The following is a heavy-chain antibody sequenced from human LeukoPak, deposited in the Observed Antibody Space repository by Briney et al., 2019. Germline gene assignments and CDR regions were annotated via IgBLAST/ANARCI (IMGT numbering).Heavy chain of an antibody. V-gene: IGHV1-69*04. D-gene: IGHD1-14*01. CDR2: IIPILGIA. CDR1: GGTFSSYA. CDR3: ARVPEPASWLNVIDI. J-gene: IGHJ3*02. Sequence: ASVKVSCKASGGTFSSYAISWVRQAPGQGLEWMGRIIPILGIANYAQRFQGRVTITADKSTSTAYMELSSLRSEDTAVYYCARVPEPASWLNVIDIWGQGTMVTVSS.